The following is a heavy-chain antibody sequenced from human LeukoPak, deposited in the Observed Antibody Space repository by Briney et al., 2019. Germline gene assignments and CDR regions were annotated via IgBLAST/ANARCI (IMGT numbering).Heavy chain of an antibody. Sequence: GGSLRLSCAASGFTFDDYAIHWVRQAPGEGLEWVSGISWNSGSIGYADSVKGRFTISRDNAKNSLYLQMNSLRTDDTALYYCAKGVSTAYFYGMDVWGQGTTVTVSS. CDR1: GFTFDDYA. D-gene: IGHD4-17*01. J-gene: IGHJ6*02. V-gene: IGHV3-9*01. CDR3: AKGVSTAYFYGMDV. CDR2: ISWNSGSI.